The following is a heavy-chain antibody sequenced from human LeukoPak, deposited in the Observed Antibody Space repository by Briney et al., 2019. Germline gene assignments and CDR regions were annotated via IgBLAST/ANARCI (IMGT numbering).Heavy chain of an antibody. Sequence: PSETLSLTCTVSGGSISSYYWSWIRQPPGKGLEWIGYIYYSGSTNYNPSLKSRVTISVDTSKNQFSLKLSSVTAADTAVYFCARHLSQGDGSKRGFDHWGQGTLVTVSS. CDR2: IYYSGST. CDR1: GGSISSYY. CDR3: ARHLSQGDGSKRGFDH. J-gene: IGHJ4*02. D-gene: IGHD5-24*01. V-gene: IGHV4-59*08.